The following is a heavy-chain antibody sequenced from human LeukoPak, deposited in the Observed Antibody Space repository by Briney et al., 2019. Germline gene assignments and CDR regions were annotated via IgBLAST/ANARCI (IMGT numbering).Heavy chain of an antibody. Sequence: GETLQISCKGSGYSFTSYWIGWVRQMPGKGLEWMGIIYPGDSDTRYSPSFQGQVTISADKSISTAYLQWSSLKASDTAMYYCARHIYCSGGSCYRSHYYGMDVWGQGTTVTVSS. J-gene: IGHJ6*02. D-gene: IGHD2-15*01. V-gene: IGHV5-51*01. CDR1: GYSFTSYW. CDR2: IYPGDSDT. CDR3: ARHIYCSGGSCYRSHYYGMDV.